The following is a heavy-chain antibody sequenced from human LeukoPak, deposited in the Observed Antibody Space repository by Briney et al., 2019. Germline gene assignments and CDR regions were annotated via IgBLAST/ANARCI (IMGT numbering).Heavy chain of an antibody. Sequence: GGSLRLSCAASGFTFSNAWMSWVRQAPGKGLKWVGRVKSKTNGGTTGYAAPVKGRFTISRDDSKNTYLQMNSLKSEDTAVYYCTAGIGHSDFDYWGQGTLVTVSS. D-gene: IGHD6-13*01. CDR1: GFTFSNAW. J-gene: IGHJ4*02. V-gene: IGHV3-15*01. CDR3: TAGIGHSDFDY. CDR2: VKSKTNGGTT.